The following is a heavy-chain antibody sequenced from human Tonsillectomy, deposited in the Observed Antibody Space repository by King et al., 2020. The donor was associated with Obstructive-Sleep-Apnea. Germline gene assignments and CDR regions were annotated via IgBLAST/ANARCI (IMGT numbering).Heavy chain of an antibody. D-gene: IGHD3-9*01. CDR1: GGSISTYY. CDR3: AKVGVDYDILTGHKRHRDWFDP. CDR2: IYDSRST. V-gene: IGHV4-59*01. Sequence: QLQESGPGLVKPSETLSLTCTVSGGSISTYYWTWIRQPPGKGLEWIGSIYDSRSTNYNSSLKSRVTISVDTSKNQFSLKLSSVTAADTAVYYGAKVGVDYDILTGHKRHRDWFDPWGQGTLVTVSS. J-gene: IGHJ5*02.